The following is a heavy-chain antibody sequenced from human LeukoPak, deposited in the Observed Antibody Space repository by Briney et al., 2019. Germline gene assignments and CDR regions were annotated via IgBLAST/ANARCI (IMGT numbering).Heavy chain of an antibody. V-gene: IGHV4-59*08. CDR3: ARHYNDFWSGPYFDY. D-gene: IGHD3-3*01. J-gene: IGHJ4*02. CDR2: IYSSGST. CDR1: GGSISNNY. Sequence: SETLSLTCTVSGGSISNNYWSWIRQPPGKGLEWIGYIYSSGSTNYNPSLESRVTMSVDTSKNQFSLKLSSVTAADTAVYYCARHYNDFWSGPYFDYWGQGTLVTVSS.